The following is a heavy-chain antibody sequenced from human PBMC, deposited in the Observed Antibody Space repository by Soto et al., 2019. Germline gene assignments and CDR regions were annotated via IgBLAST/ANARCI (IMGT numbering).Heavy chain of an antibody. CDR2: IYWDDDK. Sequence: SGPTLVNPTQTLTLTCTFSGFSLSTSGVGVGWIRQPPGKALEWLALIYWDDDKRYSPSLKSRLTITKDTSKNQVVLTMTNMDPVDTATYYCAHSGLLWFGEGYYYGMDVWGQGTTVTVSS. D-gene: IGHD3-10*01. V-gene: IGHV2-5*02. CDR3: AHSGLLWFGEGYYYGMDV. CDR1: GFSLSTSGVG. J-gene: IGHJ6*02.